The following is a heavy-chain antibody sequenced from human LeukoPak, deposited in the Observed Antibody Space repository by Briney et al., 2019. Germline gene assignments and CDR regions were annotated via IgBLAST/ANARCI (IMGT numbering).Heavy chain of an antibody. J-gene: IGHJ5*02. CDR2: ISGSGGNT. D-gene: IGHD2-2*01. Sequence: GGSMRLSCAASGFTFSTYEMSWVRQAPGKGLEWVSAISGSGGNTYYADSVKGRFTISRDHSKNTLNLQMNSLRAEDTAVYYCARDQIGYCSSTSCFQGFDPWGQGTLVTVSS. V-gene: IGHV3-23*01. CDR1: GFTFSTYE. CDR3: ARDQIGYCSSTSCFQGFDP.